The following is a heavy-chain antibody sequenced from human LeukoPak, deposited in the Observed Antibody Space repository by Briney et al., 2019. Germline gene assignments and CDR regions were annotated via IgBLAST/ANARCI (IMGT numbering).Heavy chain of an antibody. CDR2: IYPGDSDT. V-gene: IGHV5-51*01. Sequence: GASLKISCKGSGSSFTSYWIGWVRQMPGKGLEWMGIIYPGDSDTRYSPSFQGQVTISADKSISTAYLQWSSLKASDTAMYYCARRLYGSGSYPYFDYWGQGTLVTVSS. CDR3: ARRLYGSGSYPYFDY. CDR1: GSSFTSYW. D-gene: IGHD3-10*01. J-gene: IGHJ4*02.